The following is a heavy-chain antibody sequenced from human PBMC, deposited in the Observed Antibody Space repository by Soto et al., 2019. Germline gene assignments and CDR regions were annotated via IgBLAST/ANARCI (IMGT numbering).Heavy chain of an antibody. D-gene: IGHD5-12*01. CDR3: ATGDTVATSYYMDV. Sequence: QVQLVQSGAEVKKPGASVKVSCKASGYTFPSYDINWARQATGQGLEWMGWMNPNSGNTGYAQKFQGRVTMTWDTSISTAYMELSSLRSEDTAVYYCATGDTVATSYYMDVWGKGTTVTVSS. J-gene: IGHJ6*03. CDR2: MNPNSGNT. V-gene: IGHV1-8*01. CDR1: GYTFPSYD.